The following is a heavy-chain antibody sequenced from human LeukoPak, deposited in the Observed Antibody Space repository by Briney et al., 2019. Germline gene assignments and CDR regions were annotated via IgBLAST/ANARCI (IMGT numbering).Heavy chain of an antibody. CDR1: GDTFSSYT. V-gene: IGHV1-69*02. J-gene: IGHJ6*02. Sequence: GSSVKVSCKASGDTFSSYTISWVRQAPGQGLEWMGRIIPILGVANYAQKFQGRVTITADKSTSTAYMELSSLRSEDTAVYYCARGSSGSDYYYYGMDVWGQGTTVTVSS. CDR2: IIPILGVA. D-gene: IGHD3-22*01. CDR3: ARGSSGSDYYYYGMDV.